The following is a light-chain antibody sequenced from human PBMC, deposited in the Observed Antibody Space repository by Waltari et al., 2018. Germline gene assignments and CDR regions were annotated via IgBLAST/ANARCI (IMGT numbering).Light chain of an antibody. Sequence: EIVLTQSPATPSLSPGDRATLSCRASHSVDTSLAWYQQKLGQAPRLLIYDVFYRATGIPARFSGRGSGTDFTLTISSLEPEDFALYFCQQRRDWPITCGQGTRLEIK. J-gene: IGKJ5*01. V-gene: IGKV3-11*01. CDR1: HSVDTS. CDR3: QQRRDWPIT. CDR2: DVF.